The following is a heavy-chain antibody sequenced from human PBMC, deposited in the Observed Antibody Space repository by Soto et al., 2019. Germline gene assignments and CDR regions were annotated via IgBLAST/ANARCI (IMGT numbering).Heavy chain of an antibody. V-gene: IGHV1-69*18. D-gene: IGHD4-4*01. CDR2: IIPLIGTA. CDR3: ARVVMTTVAASFYYGLDV. CDR1: GGTFSTYG. J-gene: IGHJ6*02. Sequence: QVQLVQSGAEVRKPGSSVTVSCKASGGTFSTYGITWVRQAPGQGLEWMGNIIPLIGTANYAQRFRGRVTITADESTTTAYMEPPSLSSEDTAVSYCARVVMTTVAASFYYGLDVWGQGTTVTVSS.